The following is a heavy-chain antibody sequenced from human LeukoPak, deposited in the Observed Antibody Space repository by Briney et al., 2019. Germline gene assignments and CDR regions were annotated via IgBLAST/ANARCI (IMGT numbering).Heavy chain of an antibody. CDR1: GYSISSGYY. CDR3: ARRHY. CDR2: IYTSGST. V-gene: IGHV4-38-2*02. Sequence: PSETLSLTCTVSGYSISSGYYWGWIRQSPGKGLEWIGRIYTSGSTNYNPSLKSRVTISVDTSKNQFSLKLSPVTAADTAVYYCARRHYWGQGTLVTVSS. J-gene: IGHJ4*02.